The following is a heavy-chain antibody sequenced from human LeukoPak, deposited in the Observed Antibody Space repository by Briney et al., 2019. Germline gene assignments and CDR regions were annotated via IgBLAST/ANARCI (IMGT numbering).Heavy chain of an antibody. CDR2: ISSSSSYI. CDR1: GFSFSTYN. J-gene: IGHJ3*02. Sequence: GGSLRLSCAASGFSFSTYNMNWVRQAPGKGLEWVSSISSSSSYIYYADSVKGRFTISRDNAKNSLYLQMNSLRAEDTAVYYCARDTYYYDSSGPSPDAFDIWGQGTMVTVSS. V-gene: IGHV3-21*01. D-gene: IGHD3-22*01. CDR3: ARDTYYYDSSGPSPDAFDI.